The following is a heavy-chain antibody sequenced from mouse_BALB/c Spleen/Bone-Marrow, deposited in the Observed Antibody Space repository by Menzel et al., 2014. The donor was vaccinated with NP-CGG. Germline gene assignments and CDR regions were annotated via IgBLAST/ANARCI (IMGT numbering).Heavy chain of an antibody. CDR3: ARQILRGFAY. CDR2: ISSGGGST. V-gene: IGHV5-12-1*01. Sequence: EVQGVESGGGLVKPGGSLKLSCAASGFAFSSYDMSWVRQIPEKRLEWVAYISSGGGSTYYSDTVKGRFTISRDNAKNTLYLQMSSLKSEDTAMYYCARQILRGFAYWGQGTLVTVSA. D-gene: IGHD1-1*01. J-gene: IGHJ3*01. CDR1: GFAFSSYD.